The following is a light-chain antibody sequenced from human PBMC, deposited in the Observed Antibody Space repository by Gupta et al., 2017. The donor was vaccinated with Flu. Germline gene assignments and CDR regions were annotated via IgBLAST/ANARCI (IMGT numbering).Light chain of an antibody. Sequence: DIVMTQSPDSLAVSLGERATTNCKSTQSILYSPNNKNSLAWYQQKPGQPPKLLIYWASTRESGVPDRFSGSGSGTDFTLTISSLQAEDVAVYYCQQYYSSLLTFGQGTRLEIK. CDR1: QSILYSPNNKNS. CDR3: QQYYSSLLT. CDR2: WAS. J-gene: IGKJ5*01. V-gene: IGKV4-1*01.